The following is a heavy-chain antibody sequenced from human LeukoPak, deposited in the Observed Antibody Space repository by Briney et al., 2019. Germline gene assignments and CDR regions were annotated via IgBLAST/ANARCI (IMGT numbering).Heavy chain of an antibody. V-gene: IGHV3-66*02. D-gene: IGHD6-13*01. CDR3: ARVQQLVYYYYYYYMDV. J-gene: IGHJ6*03. Sequence: PGGSLRPSCAASGFTVSSNYMSWVRQAPGKGLEWVSVIYSGGSTYYADSVKGRFTISRDNSKNTLYLQMNSLRAEDTAVYYCARVQQLVYYYYYYYMDVWGKGTTVTVSS. CDR1: GFTVSSNY. CDR2: IYSGGST.